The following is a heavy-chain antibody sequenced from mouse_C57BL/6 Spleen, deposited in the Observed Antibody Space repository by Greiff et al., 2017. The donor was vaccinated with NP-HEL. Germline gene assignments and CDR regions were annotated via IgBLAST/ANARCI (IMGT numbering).Heavy chain of an antibody. CDR1: GFTFSSYA. CDR2: ISDGGSYT. Sequence: RLVESGGGLVKPGGSLKLSCAASGFTFSSYAMSWVRQTPEKRLEWVATISDGGSYTYYPDNVKGRFTISRDNAKNQLYLQMSHLKSEDTAMYYCARDGDDWFAYWGQGTLVTVSA. D-gene: IGHD2-3*01. J-gene: IGHJ3*01. V-gene: IGHV5-4*03. CDR3: ARDGDDWFAY.